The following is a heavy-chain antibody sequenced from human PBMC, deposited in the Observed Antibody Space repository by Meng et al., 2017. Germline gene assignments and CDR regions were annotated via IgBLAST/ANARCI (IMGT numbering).Heavy chain of an antibody. CDR2: INHSGST. J-gene: IGHJ4*02. V-gene: IGHV4-34*01. D-gene: IGHD3-16*02. Sequence: GSLRLSCAVYGGSFSGYYWSWIRQPPGKGLEWFGEINHSGSTNYNPSLKSRVTISVDTSKNQFSLKLSSVTAADTAVYYCARGGMITFGGVIVHERPFDYWGQGTLVTVSS. CDR1: GGSFSGYY. CDR3: ARGGMITFGGVIVHERPFDY.